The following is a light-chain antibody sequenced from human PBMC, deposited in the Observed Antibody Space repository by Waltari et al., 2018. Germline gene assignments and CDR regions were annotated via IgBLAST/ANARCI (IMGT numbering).Light chain of an antibody. CDR3: SAWDGSLNGWV. CDR1: TPNIGSNP. CDR2: SDD. Sequence: QSVLTQPPSASGPPGQRVIISCSGSTPNIGSNPVNWYQQLPGTGPKLLIYSDDQRPSGVPDRFSGSRSGTSASLAISGLQSEDEADYFCSAWDGSLNGWVFGGGTKLTVL. V-gene: IGLV1-44*01. J-gene: IGLJ3*02.